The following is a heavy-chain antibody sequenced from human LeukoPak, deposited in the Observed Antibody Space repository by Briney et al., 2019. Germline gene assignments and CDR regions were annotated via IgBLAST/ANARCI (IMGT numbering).Heavy chain of an antibody. CDR1: EFNFSNYG. J-gene: IGHJ6*03. CDR3: AKNGDRGAYCTGGTCYPYFYYYMDG. V-gene: IGHV3-30*02. D-gene: IGHD2-15*01. Sequence: GSLRLSCAASEFNFSNYGMHWVRQTPGKGLEWVAFIRSDGTDKYYADSVKGRFTISRDNSENTLYLQMNSLRTEDTAIYYCAKNGDRGAYCTGGTCYPYFYYYMDGWGKGTTVTI. CDR2: IRSDGTDK.